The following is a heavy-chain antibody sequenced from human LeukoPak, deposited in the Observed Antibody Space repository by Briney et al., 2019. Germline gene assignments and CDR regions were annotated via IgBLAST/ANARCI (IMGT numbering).Heavy chain of an antibody. CDR3: ARDPVHCSGGSCYGGVPYYFDY. CDR2: INPKTGDT. D-gene: IGHD2-15*01. CDR1: GYIFTGYY. V-gene: IGHV1-2*02. Sequence: ASVKVSCKTFGYIFTGYYIHWVRQAPGQGPEWMGWINPKTGDTDYALKFQGRVTMTGDTSISTAYMELRSLRSDDTAVYYCARDPVHCSGGSCYGGVPYYFDYWGQGTLVTVSS. J-gene: IGHJ4*02.